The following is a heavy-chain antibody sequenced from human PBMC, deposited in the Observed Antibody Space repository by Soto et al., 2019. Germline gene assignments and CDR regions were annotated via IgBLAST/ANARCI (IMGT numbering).Heavy chain of an antibody. CDR3: AREGLGMGAFDY. CDR2: IYYSGST. V-gene: IGHV4-59*01. J-gene: IGHJ4*02. Sequence: SETLSLTCTVSGGSISSYYWSWIRQPPGKGLEWIGYIYYSGSTNYNPSLKSRVTISVDTSKNQFSLKLSSVTAADTAVYYCAREGLGMGAFDYWGQGTLVTVSS. CDR1: GGSISSYY. D-gene: IGHD7-27*01.